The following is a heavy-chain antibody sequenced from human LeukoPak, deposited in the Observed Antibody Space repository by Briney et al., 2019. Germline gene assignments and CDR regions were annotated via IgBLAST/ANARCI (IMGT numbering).Heavy chain of an antibody. CDR1: GFTFSSYS. CDR2: ISSSSSYT. D-gene: IGHD3-9*01. CDR3: ARLLDWRFDY. V-gene: IGHV3-21*01. J-gene: IGHJ4*02. Sequence: PGGSLRLSCAASGFTFSSYSMNWVRQAPGKGLEWVSSISSSSSYTYYADSVKGRFTISRDNAKNSLYLQMNSLRAEDTAVYYCARLLDWRFDYWGQGTLVTVSS.